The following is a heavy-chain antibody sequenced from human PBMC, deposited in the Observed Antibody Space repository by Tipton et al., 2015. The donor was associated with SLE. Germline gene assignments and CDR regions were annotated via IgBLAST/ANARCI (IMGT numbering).Heavy chain of an antibody. J-gene: IGHJ6*03. CDR1: GFSISSGYY. V-gene: IGHV4-38-2*01. CDR3: TRGVRGYYDYSYMDV. D-gene: IGHD3-10*02. CDR2: INHSGST. Sequence: GLVKPSETLSLSCDVSGFSISSGYYWGWIRQPPGKGLEWIGEINHSGSTNYNPSLKSRVTISVDTSTNQFSLKLSSVSAADTAVYYCTRGVRGYYDYSYMDVWGKGTTVTISS.